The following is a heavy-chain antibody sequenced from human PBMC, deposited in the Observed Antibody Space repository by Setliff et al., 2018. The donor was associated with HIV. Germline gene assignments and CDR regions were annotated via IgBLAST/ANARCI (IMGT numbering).Heavy chain of an antibody. V-gene: IGHV4-4*07. CDR2: IYMTGGT. CDR3: ARATSSPGSTPD. J-gene: IGHJ4*02. Sequence: SETLSLTCTVSGGSGNTYYWAWIRQPAGGGLQWIGRIYMTGGTSSNPSLRGRVIMSLDTYKTLSSLKLGSVTAAHTAVYYCARATSSPGSTPDWGQGILVTVSS. CDR1: GGSGNTYY. D-gene: IGHD6-6*01.